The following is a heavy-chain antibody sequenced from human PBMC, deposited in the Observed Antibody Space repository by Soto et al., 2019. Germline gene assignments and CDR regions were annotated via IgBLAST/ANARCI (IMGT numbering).Heavy chain of an antibody. CDR3: ARDCNDGYKSYDAFDI. CDR1: GGSISSGGYY. D-gene: IGHD5-12*01. J-gene: IGHJ3*02. Sequence: SETLSLTCTVSGGSISSGGYYWSWIRQHPGKGLEWIGYIYYSGSTYYNPSLKSRVTISVDTSKNQFSLKLSSVTAADTAVYYCARDCNDGYKSYDAFDIWGQGTMVTVSS. CDR2: IYYSGST. V-gene: IGHV4-31*03.